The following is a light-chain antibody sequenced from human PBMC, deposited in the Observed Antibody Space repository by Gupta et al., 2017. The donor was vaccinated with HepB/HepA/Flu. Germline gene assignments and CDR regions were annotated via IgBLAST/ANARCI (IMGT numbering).Light chain of an antibody. CDR2: GAS. Sequence: EIAMTQSPATLSVSPGERATLPCRASQTVSVNLAWYQQKPGQAPRLLIYGASTRATGIPVRFSGSGSGTEFTLTISSLQSDDFEVYYCHQDSNWPLTFGGGTKVEIK. CDR1: QTVSVN. CDR3: HQDSNWPLT. J-gene: IGKJ4*01. V-gene: IGKV3-15*01.